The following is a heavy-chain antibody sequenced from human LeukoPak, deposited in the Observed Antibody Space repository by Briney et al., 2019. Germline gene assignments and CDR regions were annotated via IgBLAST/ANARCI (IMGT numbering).Heavy chain of an antibody. CDR2: IWYDGSNT. V-gene: IGHV3-33*01. J-gene: IGHJ4*02. Sequence: PGGSLRLSCAASGFTFSSYAMHWVRQAPGKGLEWVAIIWYDGSNTFYAHSLKGRFTISRDNSKNTLYLQMSSLRAEDTAVYYCARDQSLLYFDYWGQGTLVTVSS. CDR3: ARDQSLLYFDY. CDR1: GFTFSSYA. D-gene: IGHD2-15*01.